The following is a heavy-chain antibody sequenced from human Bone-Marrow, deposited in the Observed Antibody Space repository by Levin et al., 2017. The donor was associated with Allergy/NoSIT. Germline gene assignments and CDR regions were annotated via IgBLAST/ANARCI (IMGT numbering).Heavy chain of an antibody. J-gene: IGHJ4*02. CDR2: IYYSGST. Sequence: GSLRLSCTVSGGSISSYYWSWIRQPPGKGLEWIGYIYYSGSTNYNPSLKSRVTISVDTSKNQFSLELSSVTAADTAMYYCARHKPSDRARYFDYWGQGTLVTVSS. V-gene: IGHV4-59*08. CDR3: ARHKPSDRARYFDY. CDR1: GGSISSYY. D-gene: IGHD6-6*01.